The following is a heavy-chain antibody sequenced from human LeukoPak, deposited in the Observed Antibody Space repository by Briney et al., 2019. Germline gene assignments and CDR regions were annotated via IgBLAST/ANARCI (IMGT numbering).Heavy chain of an antibody. CDR3: ARSMATITFSFHY. D-gene: IGHD5-24*01. Sequence: GSLRLSCAASGFTFSTYSMDWVRQAPGQGLEWVASTSSGSSYIYYADSVKGRFTISRDNAKNSLYLQMNSLRAEDTAVYYCARSMATITFSFHYWGQGTLVTVSS. CDR1: GFTFSTYS. V-gene: IGHV3-21*01. CDR2: TSSGSSYI. J-gene: IGHJ4*02.